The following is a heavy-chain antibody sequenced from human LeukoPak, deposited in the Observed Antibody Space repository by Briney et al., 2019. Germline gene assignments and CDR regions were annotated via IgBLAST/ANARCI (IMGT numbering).Heavy chain of an antibody. CDR2: IKQDGSEK. Sequence: PRRSLRLSCAASGFTFSSYWMSWVPQAPGKGLEWVANIKQDGSEKYYVDSVKGRFTISRDNAKKSLYLQMNSLRAEDTAVYYCAGLYGMDVWGQGTTVTVSS. CDR3: AGLYGMDV. V-gene: IGHV3-7*02. CDR1: GFTFSSYW. J-gene: IGHJ6*02.